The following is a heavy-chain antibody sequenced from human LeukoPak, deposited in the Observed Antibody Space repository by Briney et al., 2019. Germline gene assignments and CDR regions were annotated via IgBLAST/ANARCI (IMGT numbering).Heavy chain of an antibody. D-gene: IGHD5-18*01. CDR1: GGSISSGGYF. Sequence: PSETLSLTCTVSGGSISSGGYFWSWIRQHPGKGLECIGHIYYSGSTYYNPSLKSRVTISVDTSKNQFSLKLSSVTAADTAVYHCAREAMYSYGNNFDYWGQGTLVTVSS. J-gene: IGHJ4*02. CDR3: AREAMYSYGNNFDY. CDR2: IYYSGST. V-gene: IGHV4-31*03.